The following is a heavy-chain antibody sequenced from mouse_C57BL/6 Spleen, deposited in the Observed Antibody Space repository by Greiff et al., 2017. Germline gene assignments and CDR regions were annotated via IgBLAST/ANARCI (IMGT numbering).Heavy chain of an antibody. J-gene: IGHJ4*01. D-gene: IGHD1-1*01. CDR1: GYTFTSYW. CDR2: IHPNSGST. Sequence: QVQLQQPGAELVKPGASVKLSCKASGYTFTSYWMHWVKQRPGQGLEWIGMIHPNSGSTNYNEKFKSKATLTVDKSSITAYMQLSSLTSEDSAFYYCARAPLHYEYYYAMDYWGQGTSVTVSS. CDR3: ARAPLHYEYYYAMDY. V-gene: IGHV1-64*01.